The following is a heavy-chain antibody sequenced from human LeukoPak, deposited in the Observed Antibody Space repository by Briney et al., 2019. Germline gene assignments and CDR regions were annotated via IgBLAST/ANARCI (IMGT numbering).Heavy chain of an antibody. CDR1: GFTFSSYS. Sequence: GGSLRLSCAASGFTFSSYSMNWVRQAPGKGLECVSGIYGGGGTNYADSVKGRFTISRDNSKNTVYLQMNSLRAEDTAVYYCARSDDISYYFDYWGQGTLVTVSS. CDR2: IYGGGGT. J-gene: IGHJ4*02. V-gene: IGHV3-66*01. CDR3: ARSDDISYYFDY. D-gene: IGHD3-9*01.